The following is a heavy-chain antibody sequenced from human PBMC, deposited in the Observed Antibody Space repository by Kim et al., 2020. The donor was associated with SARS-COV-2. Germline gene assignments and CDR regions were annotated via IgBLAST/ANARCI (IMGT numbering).Heavy chain of an antibody. CDR2: IYYSGST. D-gene: IGHD6-19*01. CDR3: ARGTRWQWLEKFDY. CDR1: GGSVSSGSYY. Sequence: SETLSLTCTVSGGSVSSGSYYWSWIRQPPGKGLEWIGYIYYSGSTNYNPSLKSRVTISVDTSKNQFSLKLSSVTAADTAVYYCARGTRWQWLEKFDYWGQGTLVTVSS. V-gene: IGHV4-61*01. J-gene: IGHJ4*02.